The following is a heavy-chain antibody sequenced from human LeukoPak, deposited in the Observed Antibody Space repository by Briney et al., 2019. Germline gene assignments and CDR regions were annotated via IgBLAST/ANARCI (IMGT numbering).Heavy chain of an antibody. D-gene: IGHD2-15*01. V-gene: IGHV4-34*01. J-gene: IGHJ4*02. CDR1: GGSYSGYY. CDR2: INHSGST. Sequence: SETLSLTCAVYGGSYSGYYWSWIRQPPGKGLEWIGQINHSGSTNYNPSLKSRVTISVDTSKNQFSLKLSSVTAADTAVYYCARDPGYCSGGSCYSDYWGQGTLVTVSS. CDR3: ARDPGYCSGGSCYSDY.